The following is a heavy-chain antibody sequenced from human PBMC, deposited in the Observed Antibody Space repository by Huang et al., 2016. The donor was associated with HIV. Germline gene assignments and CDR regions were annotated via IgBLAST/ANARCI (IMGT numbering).Heavy chain of an antibody. Sequence: QVQLVQSGAEVKKPGSSVKVSCKASGGSFRNFAIGWVRQAPGQGLEGMGGVIPTLGTANYAQKFQGRVTIIADESTSTAYMELSSLISEDTAVYYCATVDYYDTSGPQRGYFDNWGQGTLVTVSS. CDR2: VIPTLGTA. D-gene: IGHD3-22*01. CDR3: ATVDYYDTSGPQRGYFDN. J-gene: IGHJ4*02. V-gene: IGHV1-69*01. CDR1: GGSFRNFA.